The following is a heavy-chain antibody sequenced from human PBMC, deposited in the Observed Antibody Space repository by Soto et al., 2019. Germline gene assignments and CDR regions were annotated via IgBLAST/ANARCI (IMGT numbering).Heavy chain of an antibody. J-gene: IGHJ4*02. Sequence: QVQLQESGPGLVKPSGTLSLTCAVSGGSISTNNWWSWVRQPPGKGLEWIGEIYHVGSTNYNPSLKSRVTISVDKSKNQFSLKLSSVTAADTAVYYCAKKEAVAGYFDYWGQGTLVTVSS. V-gene: IGHV4-4*02. CDR3: AKKEAVAGYFDY. D-gene: IGHD6-19*01. CDR1: GGSISTNNW. CDR2: IYHVGST.